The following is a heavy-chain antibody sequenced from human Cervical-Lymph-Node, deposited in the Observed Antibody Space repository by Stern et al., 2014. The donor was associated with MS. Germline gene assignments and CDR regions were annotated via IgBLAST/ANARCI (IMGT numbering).Heavy chain of an antibody. CDR2: INPNSGGT. Sequence: QMQLVQSGAEVKQPGASVKVSCKASGYTLTDYYMHWVRQAPGQGLEWMGWINPNSGGTSYAQMFQGWVTMTRDTSNSAAFMELSRLKSDDTAVYYCARDEATVQGVMGYYYYCGMDVWGQGTTVTVSS. V-gene: IGHV1-2*04. D-gene: IGHD3-10*01. CDR1: GYTLTDYY. CDR3: ARDEATVQGVMGYYYYCGMDV. J-gene: IGHJ6*02.